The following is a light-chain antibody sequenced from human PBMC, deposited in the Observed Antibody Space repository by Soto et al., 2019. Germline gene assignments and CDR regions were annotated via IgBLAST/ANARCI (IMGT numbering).Light chain of an antibody. CDR2: DVT. CDR3: SSYRSSSAYV. CDR1: SSDIGGCDC. J-gene: IGLJ1*01. V-gene: IGLV2-14*03. Sequence: QSVLTQPASVSGSPGQSITISCTGTSSDIGGCDCVSWYQQLPGKVPKLIIFDVTNRPSGVPNRFSGSKSDYTASLAISGLQAEDEAYYYCSSYRSSSAYVFGTGTKVTVL.